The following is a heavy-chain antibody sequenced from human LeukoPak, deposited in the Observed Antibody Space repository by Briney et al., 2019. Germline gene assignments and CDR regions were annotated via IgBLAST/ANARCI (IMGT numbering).Heavy chain of an antibody. J-gene: IGHJ6*03. CDR1: GGSISSGGYC. CDR3: ARRGGKNYGDYVVYYYYMDV. Sequence: PSETLSLTCAVSGGSISSGGYCWSWIRQPPGKGLEWIGYIYYSGSTYYNPSLKSRVSISVDTSKNQFSLKLSSVAAADTAVYYCARRGGKNYGDYVVYYYYMDVWGKGTTVTVSS. CDR2: IYYSGST. D-gene: IGHD4-17*01. V-gene: IGHV4-30-4*07.